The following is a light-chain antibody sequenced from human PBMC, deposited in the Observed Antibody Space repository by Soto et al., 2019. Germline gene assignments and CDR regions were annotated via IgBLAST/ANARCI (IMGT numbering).Light chain of an antibody. CDR3: AIWDDSVDGLV. Sequence: SVLTQPPSVSEAPGQRVTISCSGSNVGNKAVNWYQQLPGKAPKLLLYYDDMLSSGVSDRFSGSKSGTSASLAISGLQNDDDGDYYCAIWDDSVDGLVFGGGTKLTVL. CDR2: YDD. CDR1: NVGNKA. J-gene: IGLJ3*02. V-gene: IGLV1-36*01.